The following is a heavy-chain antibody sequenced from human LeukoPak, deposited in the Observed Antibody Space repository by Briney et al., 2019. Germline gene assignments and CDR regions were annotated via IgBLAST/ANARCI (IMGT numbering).Heavy chain of an antibody. CDR1: GGSISSGDYY. J-gene: IGHJ6*03. CDR3: ARATGGSGSSYYYYYMDV. Sequence: PSETLSLTCTVSGGSISSGDYYWSWIRQPPGKGLEWIGYIYYSGSTYYNPSLKSRVTISVDTSKNQFSLKLSSVTAADTAVYYCARATGGSGSSYYYYYMDVWGKGTTVTVSS. V-gene: IGHV4-30-4*02. CDR2: IYYSGST. D-gene: IGHD3-10*01.